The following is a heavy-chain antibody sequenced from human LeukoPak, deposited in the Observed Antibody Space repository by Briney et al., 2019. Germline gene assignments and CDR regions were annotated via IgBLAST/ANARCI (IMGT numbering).Heavy chain of an antibody. Sequence: GGSLRLSCAASGFTFDDYAMHWVRQAPGKGLEWVSGISWDSGSIGYADSVKGRFTISRDNAKNSLYLQMNSLRAEDMALYYCAKGGVAAKDAFDIWGQGTMVTVSS. V-gene: IGHV3-9*03. D-gene: IGHD2-15*01. CDR1: GFTFDDYA. CDR2: ISWDSGSI. CDR3: AKGGVAAKDAFDI. J-gene: IGHJ3*02.